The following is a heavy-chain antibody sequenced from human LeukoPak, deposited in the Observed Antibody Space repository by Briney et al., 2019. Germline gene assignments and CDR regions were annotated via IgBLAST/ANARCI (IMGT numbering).Heavy chain of an antibody. J-gene: IGHJ4*02. Sequence: GGSLRLSCAASGFTFSSYSMNWVRQAPGKGLEWVSYISSSGSTIYYADSVKGRFTISRDNAKNSLYLQMNSLRAEDTAVYYCAGEYRTAYFDYWGQGTLVTVSS. CDR3: AGEYRTAYFDY. CDR2: ISSSGSTI. CDR1: GFTFSSYS. V-gene: IGHV3-48*01. D-gene: IGHD2-2*01.